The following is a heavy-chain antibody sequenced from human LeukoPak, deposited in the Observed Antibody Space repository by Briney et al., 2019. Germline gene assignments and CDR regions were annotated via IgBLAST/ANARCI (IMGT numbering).Heavy chain of an antibody. CDR2: ISANGDNT. CDR1: GFTFSGSA. V-gene: IGHV3-64D*06. Sequence: GGSLRLSCSASGFTFSGSAMHWLHQAPGKGPEFVSGISANGDNTYYGDSVKVRFTISRDNSKNTVHLQMSSLSPEDTAVYYCVRDLTWGQGTLVIVSS. CDR3: VRDLT. J-gene: IGHJ5*02.